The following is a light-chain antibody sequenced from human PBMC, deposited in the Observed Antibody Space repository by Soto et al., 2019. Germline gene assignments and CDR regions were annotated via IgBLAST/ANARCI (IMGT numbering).Light chain of an antibody. V-gene: IGLV2-14*01. CDR3: SSYTSISTYV. CDR1: SSDVGGYNF. Sequence: QSALTQPASVSGSPGQSITISCTGTSSDVGGYNFVSWYQQHPDKAHKLKIYDVPNRPSGVSNRFSGSKSGNTASLTISGLQAEDEADYYCSSYTSISTYVFGTGTKVTVL. CDR2: DVP. J-gene: IGLJ1*01.